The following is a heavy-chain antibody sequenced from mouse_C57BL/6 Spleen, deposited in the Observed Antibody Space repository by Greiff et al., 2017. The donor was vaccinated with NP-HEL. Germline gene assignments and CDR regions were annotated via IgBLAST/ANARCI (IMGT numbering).Heavy chain of an antibody. Sequence: QVQLQQPGAELVRPGTSVKLSCKASGYTFTSYWMHWVKQRPGQGLEWIGVIDPSDSYTNYNQKFKDKATLTVDTSSSTAYMKLSSLTAEDSAVYYCARSTTVVRWYFDVWGTGTTVTVSS. CDR2: IDPSDSYT. CDR3: ARSTTVVRWYFDV. D-gene: IGHD1-1*01. V-gene: IGHV1-59*01. J-gene: IGHJ1*03. CDR1: GYTFTSYW.